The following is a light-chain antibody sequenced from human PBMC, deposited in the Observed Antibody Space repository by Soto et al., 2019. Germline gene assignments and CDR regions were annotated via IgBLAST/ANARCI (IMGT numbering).Light chain of an antibody. V-gene: IGKV3-15*01. CDR3: QQYDKWPQFT. CDR1: RSVTTS. J-gene: IGKJ2*01. Sequence: DIVMTQSPATLSVSPGERTTLSCRASRSVTTSLAWYQQKPGQAPRLLIYDASTRATGIPARFSGSGSGTEFTLTISSLQSEDFAVYYCQQYDKWPQFTFGQGTKVDIK. CDR2: DAS.